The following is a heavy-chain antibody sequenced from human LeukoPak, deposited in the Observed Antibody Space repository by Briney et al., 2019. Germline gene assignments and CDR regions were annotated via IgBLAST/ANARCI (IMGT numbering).Heavy chain of an antibody. CDR1: GGTFSSYA. V-gene: IGHV1-69*01. J-gene: IGHJ4*02. CDR2: IIPIFGTA. D-gene: IGHD6-19*01. CDR3: AVGLEVAGTNY. Sequence: ASVKVSCKASGGTFSSYAISWVRQAPGQGLEWMGGIIPIFGTANYAQKFQGRVTITADESTSTAYMELSSLRSEDTAVYYCAVGLEVAGTNYWGQGTLVTVSS.